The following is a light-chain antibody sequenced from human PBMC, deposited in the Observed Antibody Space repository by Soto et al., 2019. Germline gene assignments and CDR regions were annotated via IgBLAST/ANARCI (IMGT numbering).Light chain of an antibody. J-gene: IGKJ4*01. V-gene: IGKV3-11*01. Sequence: EIVLTQSPDTLSLSPGERATLSCRVSQSVGNSVAWYQQKPGQAPRLVIYDASKRATGIPARFSGSGSGTDFPLSISSLEPEDFAVYSCQQRRNWPLTFGGGTNLEIK. CDR2: DAS. CDR3: QQRRNWPLT. CDR1: QSVGNS.